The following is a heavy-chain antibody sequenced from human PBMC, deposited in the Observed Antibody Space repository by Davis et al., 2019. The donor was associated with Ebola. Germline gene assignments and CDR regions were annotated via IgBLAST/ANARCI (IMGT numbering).Heavy chain of an antibody. J-gene: IGHJ4*02. CDR2: ISGSGGST. V-gene: IGHV3-23*01. Sequence: GESLKISCAASGFTFSSYAMSWVRQAPGKGLEWVSAISGSGGSTYYADSVKGRFTISRDNSKNTLYLQMNSLRAEDTAVYYCARGKGAVVVITYYDYWGQGTLVTVSS. CDR1: GFTFSSYA. CDR3: ARGKGAVVVITYYDY. D-gene: IGHD3-22*01.